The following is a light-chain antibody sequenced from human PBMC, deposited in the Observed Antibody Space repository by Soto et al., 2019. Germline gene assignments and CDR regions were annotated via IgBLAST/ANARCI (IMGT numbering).Light chain of an antibody. CDR1: RTVIRNN. J-gene: IGKJ5*01. CDR3: QQHGTSPIT. V-gene: IGKV3-20*01. Sequence: EIVLTHSPGTLSLSPCERATLSPSASRTVIRNNLAWHQQKPGQTPRLLVYGASNRATGIPDRFSGSGSGTDFTLTISRLEPDDFAVYYCQQHGTSPITFGQGTRLEIK. CDR2: GAS.